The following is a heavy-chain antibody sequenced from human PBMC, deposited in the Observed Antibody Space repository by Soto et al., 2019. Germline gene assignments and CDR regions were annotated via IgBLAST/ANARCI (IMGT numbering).Heavy chain of an antibody. D-gene: IGHD3-9*01. CDR1: GYTFTSYA. J-gene: IGHJ4*02. V-gene: IGHV1-3*01. Sequence: ASVKVSCKASGYTFTSYAMHWVRQAPGKRLEWMGWINAGNGNTKYSQKFQGRVTITRDTSASTAYMELSSLRSEDTAVYYCARYDILTGYYGVLGYWGQGTLVTV. CDR3: ARYDILTGYYGVLGY. CDR2: INAGNGNT.